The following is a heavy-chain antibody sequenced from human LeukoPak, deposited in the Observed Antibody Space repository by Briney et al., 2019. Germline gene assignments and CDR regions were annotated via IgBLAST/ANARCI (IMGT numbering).Heavy chain of an antibody. D-gene: IGHD3-3*01. J-gene: IGHJ4*02. V-gene: IGHV3-74*01. CDR1: GFTFSSYW. CDR2: INPDGSST. Sequence: SGGSLRLSCTASGFTFSSYWMHWVRQAPGKGLVWVSRINPDGSSTTYADSVKGRFTISRDNAKNTLYLQMNSLRAEDTAVYYCASPARDDFWSADIFDYWGQGALVTVSS. CDR3: ASPARDDFWSADIFDY.